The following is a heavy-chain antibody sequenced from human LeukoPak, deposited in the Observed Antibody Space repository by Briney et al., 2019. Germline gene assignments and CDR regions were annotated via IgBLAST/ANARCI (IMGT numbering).Heavy chain of an antibody. CDR1: GFTFSSYS. J-gene: IGHJ5*02. D-gene: IGHD6-6*01. Sequence: GGSLRLSCAASGFTFSSYSMNWVRQAPGKGLEWVSSISSSSSYIYYADSVKGRFTTSRDNAKNSLYLQMNSLRAEDTAVYYCARHYSSSSWFDPWGQGTLVTVSS. CDR3: ARHYSSSSWFDP. V-gene: IGHV3-21*01. CDR2: ISSSSSYI.